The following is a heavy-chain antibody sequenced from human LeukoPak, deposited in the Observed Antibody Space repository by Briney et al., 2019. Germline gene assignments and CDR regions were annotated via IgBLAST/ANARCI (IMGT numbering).Heavy chain of an antibody. CDR2: IRYDGSNK. J-gene: IGHJ4*02. Sequence: PAGGSLRLSCAASGFTFSSYGMHWVRQAPGKGLEWVAFIRYDGSNKYYADSVKGRFTISRDNSKNTLYLQMNSLRAEDTAVYYCAKSAQRRELLYFDYWGQGTLVTVSS. CDR1: GFTFSSYG. D-gene: IGHD1-26*01. CDR3: AKSAQRRELLYFDY. V-gene: IGHV3-30*02.